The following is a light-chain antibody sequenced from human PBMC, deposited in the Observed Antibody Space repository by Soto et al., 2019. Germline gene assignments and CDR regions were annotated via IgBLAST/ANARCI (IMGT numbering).Light chain of an antibody. J-gene: IGKJ1*01. CDR2: GAS. CDR1: QSLHSSY. Sequence: EIVLRQSPGTLSLSPGERATLSCRATQSLHSSYFAWYQQKPGQAPRLLIYGASNRATGIPDRFSGSGSGTDFTLTISRLEPEDFAVYYCQQYGSSGTFGQGTKVDIK. V-gene: IGKV3-20*01. CDR3: QQYGSSGT.